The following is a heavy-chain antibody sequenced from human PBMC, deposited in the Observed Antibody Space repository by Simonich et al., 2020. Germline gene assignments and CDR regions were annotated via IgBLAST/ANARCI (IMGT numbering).Heavy chain of an antibody. J-gene: IGHJ3*02. V-gene: IGHV4-39*01. CDR2: IYYSGGT. CDR1: GGSISSCSYY. Sequence: QLQLQESGPGLVKPSETLSLTCTVSGGSISSCSYYWGWIRQPPGKGLEGIGSIYYSGGTYYNPSLKSRVTISVDTSKNQFSLKLSSVTAADTAVYYCARHAGFAFDIWGQGTMVTVSS. CDR3: ARHAGFAFDI. D-gene: IGHD6-13*01.